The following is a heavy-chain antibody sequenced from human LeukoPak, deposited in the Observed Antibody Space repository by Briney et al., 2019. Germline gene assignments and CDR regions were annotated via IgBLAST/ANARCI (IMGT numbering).Heavy chain of an antibody. V-gene: IGHV3-7*05. J-gene: IGHJ4*02. Sequence: PGGSLRLSCVASGFAFSSSWMAWVRQAPGKGLERVANMNPDGSTKNYVDSVRGRFTISRDNAKNSLYLQMNSLRVDDTAVYYCARDSGYSAFDYWGQGTLVTVSS. CDR1: GFAFSSSW. CDR2: MNPDGSTK. CDR3: ARDSGYSAFDY. D-gene: IGHD5-12*01.